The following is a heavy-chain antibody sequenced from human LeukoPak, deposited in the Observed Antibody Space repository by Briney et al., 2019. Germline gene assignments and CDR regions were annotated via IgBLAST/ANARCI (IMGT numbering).Heavy chain of an antibody. Sequence: RGESLKISCKGSGYSFNNYRISWVRQMPGKGLEWMGTIDPTDSYTKYSPSFQGHVTISLDKSISTAYLQWSSLKASDTAMYYCATTAGSGSRVDYWGQGTLVTVSS. J-gene: IGHJ4*02. D-gene: IGHD3-3*01. V-gene: IGHV5-10-1*01. CDR1: GYSFNNYR. CDR3: ATTAGSGSRVDY. CDR2: IDPTDSYT.